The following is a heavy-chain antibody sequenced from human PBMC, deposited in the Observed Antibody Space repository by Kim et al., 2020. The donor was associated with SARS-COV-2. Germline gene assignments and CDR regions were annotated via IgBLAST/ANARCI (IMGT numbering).Heavy chain of an antibody. CDR1: GFTFSSYA. J-gene: IGHJ4*02. CDR3: AKDSGQWLLPGVRIRDY. V-gene: IGHV3-23*01. CDR2: ISGSGGST. Sequence: GGSLRLSCAASGFTFSSYAMSWVRQAPGKGLEWVSAISGSGGSTYYADSVKGRFTISRDNSKNTLYLQMNSLRAEDTAVYYCAKDSGQWLLPGVRIRDYWGQGTLVTVSS. D-gene: IGHD5-12*01.